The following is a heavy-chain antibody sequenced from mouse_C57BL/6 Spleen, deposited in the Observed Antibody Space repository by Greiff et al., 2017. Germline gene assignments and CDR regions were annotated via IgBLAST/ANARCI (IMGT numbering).Heavy chain of an antibody. V-gene: IGHV1-15*01. J-gene: IGHJ2*01. D-gene: IGHD1-1*01. Sequence: QVQLQQSGAELVRPGASVTLSCKASGYTFTDYEMHWVKQTPVHGLEWIGAIDPETGGTAYNQKFKGKAILTADKSSSTAYMELRSLTSEDSAVYYCTRWATTVVATDFDYWGQGTTLTVSS. CDR2: IDPETGGT. CDR1: GYTFTDYE. CDR3: TRWATTVVATDFDY.